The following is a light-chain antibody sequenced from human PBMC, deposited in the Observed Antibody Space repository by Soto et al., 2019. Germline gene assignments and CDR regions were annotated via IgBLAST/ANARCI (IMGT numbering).Light chain of an antibody. V-gene: IGKV2-28*01. CDR1: RSLLSSNGYNY. J-gene: IGKJ4*01. CDR3: MQAIQNPLT. CDR2: LGS. Sequence: DVVMTQSPLSLPVTPGEPASISCRSSRSLLSSNGYNYLDWYLQRPGQSPQLLIYLGSNRASGVPDRFSGSGSGTDFTLKVSRVEAEDVGVYYCMQAIQNPLTFGGGTKVDIK.